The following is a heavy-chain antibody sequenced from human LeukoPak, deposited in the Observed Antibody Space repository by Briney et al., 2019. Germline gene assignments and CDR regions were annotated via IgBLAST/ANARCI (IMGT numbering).Heavy chain of an antibody. Sequence: GGSLRLSCAASGFAFSSYAMHWVRQAPGKGLEWVTVISYDGSNKYYADSVKGRFTISRDNSKNTLYLQMNSLRAEDTAVYYCAKDLAGDSPEGLDHWGQGTLVTVSS. V-gene: IGHV3-30-3*01. CDR3: AKDLAGDSPEGLDH. J-gene: IGHJ4*02. CDR2: ISYDGSNK. CDR1: GFAFSSYA. D-gene: IGHD3-16*01.